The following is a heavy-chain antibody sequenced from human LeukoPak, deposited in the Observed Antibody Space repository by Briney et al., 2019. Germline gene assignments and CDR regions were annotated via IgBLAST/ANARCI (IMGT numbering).Heavy chain of an antibody. CDR2: MNPNSGNT. J-gene: IGHJ4*02. V-gene: IGHV1-8*01. D-gene: IGHD6-6*01. CDR1: GYTFTSYD. CDR3: ARVPRVRYSSPSYRPFDY. Sequence: GASVKVSCTASGYTFTSYDINWVRQATGQGLEWMGWMNPNSGNTGYAQKFQGRVTMTRNTSISTAYMELSSLRSEDTAVYYCARVPRVRYSSPSYRPFDYWGQGTLVTVSS.